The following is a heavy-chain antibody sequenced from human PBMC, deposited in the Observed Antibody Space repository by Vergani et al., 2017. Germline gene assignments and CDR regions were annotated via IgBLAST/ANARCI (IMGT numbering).Heavy chain of an antibody. Sequence: QVQLQQWGAGLLKPSETLSLTCAVYGGSFSGYYWSWIRQPPGKGLEWIGEINHSGSTNYNPSLKSRVTISVDTSKNQFSLKLSSVTAADTAVYYCARSGPPYDYIWGSYRYGPQIDAFDIWGQGTMVTVSS. V-gene: IGHV4-34*01. J-gene: IGHJ3*02. CDR1: GGSFSGYY. CDR2: INHSGST. CDR3: ARSGPPYDYIWGSYRYGPQIDAFDI. D-gene: IGHD3-16*02.